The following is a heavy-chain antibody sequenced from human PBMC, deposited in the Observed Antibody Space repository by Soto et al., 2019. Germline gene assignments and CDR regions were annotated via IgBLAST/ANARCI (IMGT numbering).Heavy chain of an antibody. Sequence: EVQLLESGGGLVQPGGSLRLSCAASGFTLSSYAMSWVRQAPGKGLEWVSAISGSGGSTYYADSVKGRFTISRDNSKNTLYLQMNSLRAEDTAVYYCAKDMARGVTAIGHYWGQGTLVTVSS. CDR2: ISGSGGST. D-gene: IGHD2-21*02. V-gene: IGHV3-23*01. CDR1: GFTLSSYA. J-gene: IGHJ4*02. CDR3: AKDMARGVTAIGHY.